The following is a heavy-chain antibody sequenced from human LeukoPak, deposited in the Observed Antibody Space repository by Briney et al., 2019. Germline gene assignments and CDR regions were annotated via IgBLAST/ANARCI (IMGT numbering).Heavy chain of an antibody. Sequence: ASVKVSCKASGYTFTSYGISWVRQAPGQGLEWMGWISAYNGNTNYAQKLQGRVTMTTDTSTSTAYMELSSLRSEDTAVYYCARDHPSTMVRGVIGNNFDYWGQGTLVTVSS. CDR3: ARDHPSTMVRGVIGNNFDY. V-gene: IGHV1-18*01. D-gene: IGHD3-10*01. J-gene: IGHJ4*02. CDR1: GYTFTSYG. CDR2: ISAYNGNT.